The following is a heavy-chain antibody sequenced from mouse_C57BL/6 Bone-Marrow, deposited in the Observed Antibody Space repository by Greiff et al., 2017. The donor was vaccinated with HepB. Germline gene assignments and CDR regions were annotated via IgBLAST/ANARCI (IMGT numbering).Heavy chain of an antibody. D-gene: IGHD1-1*01. CDR2: INPSSGYT. Sequence: QVQLKESGAELARPGASVKMSCKASGYTFTSYTMHWVKQRPGQGLEWIGYINPSSGYTKYNQKFKDKATLTADKSSSTAYMQLSSLTSEDSAVYYCARKEAVPHYYAMDYWGQGTSVTVSS. CDR3: ARKEAVPHYYAMDY. V-gene: IGHV1-4*01. CDR1: GYTFTSYT. J-gene: IGHJ4*01.